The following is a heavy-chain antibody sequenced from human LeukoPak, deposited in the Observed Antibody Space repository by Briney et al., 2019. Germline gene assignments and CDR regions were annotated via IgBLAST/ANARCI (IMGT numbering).Heavy chain of an antibody. D-gene: IGHD1-26*01. CDR1: GLTFTSSA. V-gene: IGHV1-58*02. CDR3: AADTPRPYSGSYYYYYGMDV. Sequence: SVKVSFKASGLTFTSSAMQWVRQARGQRGEGIGWIVVGRVNTNYTQKLQERVTINREMSTSTAYMELSSLRSEDTAVYYCAADTPRPYSGSYYYYYGMDVWGQGTTVTVSS. J-gene: IGHJ6*02. CDR2: IVVGRVNT.